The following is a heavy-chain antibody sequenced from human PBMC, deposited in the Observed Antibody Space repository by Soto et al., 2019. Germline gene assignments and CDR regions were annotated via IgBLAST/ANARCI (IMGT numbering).Heavy chain of an antibody. CDR1: GDSVSSDSVA. V-gene: IGHV6-1*01. J-gene: IGHJ4*02. Sequence: SQTLSLTCAISGDSVSSDSVAWNWIRQSTSRGLEWLGRTYYRTKWFNDYAVSVMSRITITPDTSRNQFSLQLTSVTPEDTAVYYCATDRGKYIDFFDHWGQGILVTVSS. CDR3: ATDRGKYIDFFDH. D-gene: IGHD1-26*01. CDR2: TYYRTKWFN.